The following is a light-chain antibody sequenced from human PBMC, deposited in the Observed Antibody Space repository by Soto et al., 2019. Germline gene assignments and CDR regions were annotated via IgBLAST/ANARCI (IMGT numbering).Light chain of an antibody. CDR3: QQYSVYWT. Sequence: DIQMTQSPSSLSASVGDRVTITCRASQSISRYLNWYQQKPGKAPNLLIYVASSLQSEVPSRFTGSGSGTEFTLTINSLQPDDFATYYCQQYSVYWTFGEGTKVDIK. CDR1: QSISRY. J-gene: IGKJ1*01. V-gene: IGKV1-39*01. CDR2: VAS.